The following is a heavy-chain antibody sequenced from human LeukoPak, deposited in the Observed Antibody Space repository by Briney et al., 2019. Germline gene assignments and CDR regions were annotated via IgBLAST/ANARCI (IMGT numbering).Heavy chain of an antibody. CDR3: AKESIFAWYFDL. Sequence: GGSLRLSCAASGFTFSSYAMHWVRQAPGKGLEWVAVISYDGSNKYYADSVKGRFTISRDNSKNTLYLQMNSLRAEDTAVYYCAKESIFAWYFDLWGRGTLVTVSS. J-gene: IGHJ2*01. V-gene: IGHV3-30-3*01. D-gene: IGHD3-3*01. CDR1: GFTFSSYA. CDR2: ISYDGSNK.